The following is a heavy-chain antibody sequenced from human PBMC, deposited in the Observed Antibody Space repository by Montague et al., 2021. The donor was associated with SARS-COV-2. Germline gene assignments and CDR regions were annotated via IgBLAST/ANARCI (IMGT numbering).Heavy chain of an antibody. V-gene: IGHV3-23*01. CDR2: IDGGGYST. D-gene: IGHD3-3*01. Sequence: YRRLSCAASGFPFSNYAMSWVRQAPGKGLQWVSAIDGGGYSTFYGDSVKGRFTISRDNSKSTLHLQMNSLRAEDTAIYYCAKSRPHTNEFGSAFDIRGQGTMVTVSS. J-gene: IGHJ3*02. CDR3: AKSRPHTNEFGSAFDI. CDR1: GFPFSNYA.